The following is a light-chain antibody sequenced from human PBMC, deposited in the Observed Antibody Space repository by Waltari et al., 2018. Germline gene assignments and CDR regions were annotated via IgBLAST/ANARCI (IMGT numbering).Light chain of an antibody. CDR1: GGAIVSNS. J-gene: IGLJ3*02. V-gene: IGLV6-57*04. Sequence: NFMLTQPHSVSESPGKPVTISCTRSGGAIVSNSVQCYQQRPGSAPTTVIYEDNQRPSGVPDRFSGSIDSSSNSASLTISGLKTEDEADYYCQSYDSINHGVFGGGTKLTVL. CDR2: EDN. CDR3: QSYDSINHGV.